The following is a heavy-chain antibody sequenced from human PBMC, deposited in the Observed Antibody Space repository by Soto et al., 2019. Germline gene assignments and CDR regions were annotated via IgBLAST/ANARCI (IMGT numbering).Heavy chain of an antibody. CDR2: IYYSGNT. Sequence: QLQLQESGPGLVKPSETLSLACTVSGDSISSSHYYWGWIRQPPGKGLEWIGVIYYSGNTYYSPSLKSRVTMSVDTSKNQFSLKLSSVTAADTAVYYCARLTRGYSYAFDYWGRGALVTVSS. V-gene: IGHV4-39*01. CDR1: GDSISSSHYY. CDR3: ARLTRGYSYAFDY. J-gene: IGHJ4*02. D-gene: IGHD5-18*01.